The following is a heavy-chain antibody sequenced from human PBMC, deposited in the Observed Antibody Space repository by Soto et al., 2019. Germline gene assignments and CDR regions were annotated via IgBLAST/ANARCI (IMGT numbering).Heavy chain of an antibody. Sequence: GGSLRLSCAASGFTFSGSAMHWVRQASGKGLEWVGRIRSKANSYATAYAASVKGRFTISRDDSKNTAYLQMNSLKTEDTAVYYCTRSPTWSGFPESYYYYGMDVWGQGTTVTVSS. V-gene: IGHV3-73*01. J-gene: IGHJ6*02. CDR3: TRSPTWSGFPESYYYYGMDV. CDR2: IRSKANSYAT. CDR1: GFTFSGSA. D-gene: IGHD3-3*01.